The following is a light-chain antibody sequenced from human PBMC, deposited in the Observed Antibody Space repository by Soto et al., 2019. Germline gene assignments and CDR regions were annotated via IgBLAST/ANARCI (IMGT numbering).Light chain of an antibody. CDR1: QGVSSN. V-gene: IGKV3-15*01. J-gene: IGKJ4*01. CDR2: GAS. Sequence: EIVMTQSPATLSVSPGERATLSCRASQGVSSNLAWYQQKPGQAPRHLIYGASTRATGISARFSGSGSGTEFTLTISSLQSEDFAVYYCQQYNSWPFTFGGGTKVEIK. CDR3: QQYNSWPFT.